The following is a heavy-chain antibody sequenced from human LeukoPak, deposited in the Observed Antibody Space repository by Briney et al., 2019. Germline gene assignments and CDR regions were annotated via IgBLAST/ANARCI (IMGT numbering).Heavy chain of an antibody. Sequence: GESLKISCKGSGYSFTSHWIGWVRQMPGKGLEWMGIIYPGDSDTRYSPSFQGQVTISVDKSISTAYLQWSSLKASDTAIYYCASPHCSTISCTPWGYWGQGTLVTVSS. CDR2: IYPGDSDT. D-gene: IGHD2-2*01. CDR1: GYSFTSHW. J-gene: IGHJ4*02. V-gene: IGHV5-51*01. CDR3: ASPHCSTISCTPWGY.